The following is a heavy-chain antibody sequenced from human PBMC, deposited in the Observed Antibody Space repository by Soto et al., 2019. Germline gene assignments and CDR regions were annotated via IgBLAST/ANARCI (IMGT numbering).Heavy chain of an antibody. CDR3: ARWAIAVRNWFDP. CDR1: GYTFTSYG. D-gene: IGHD6-6*01. CDR2: ISTYNGNP. V-gene: IGHV1-18*01. J-gene: IGHJ5*02. Sequence: QVQLVQSGAEVKKPGASVKVSCKASGYTFTSYGISWVRQAPGQGLEWRGWISTYNGNPNYAQKLQGRVTMTTDTSTSTSYMELRSLRSDDTAVYFCARWAIAVRNWFDPWGQGTLVTVSS.